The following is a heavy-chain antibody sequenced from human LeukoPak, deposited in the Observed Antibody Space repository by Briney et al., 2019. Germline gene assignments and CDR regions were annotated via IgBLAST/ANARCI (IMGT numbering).Heavy chain of an antibody. Sequence: GGSLRLSCAGSGFIFNNYAMHWVRQPPGKGLEWVSGISWNSGSIDYADSVKGRFTISRDNAKNSLYLQMNSLRDGDTAVYYCAKHRFESGGYHSTDWGQGTLVTVSS. J-gene: IGHJ4*02. V-gene: IGHV3-9*01. CDR2: ISWNSGSI. CDR1: GFIFNNYA. D-gene: IGHD3-22*01. CDR3: AKHRFESGGYHSTD.